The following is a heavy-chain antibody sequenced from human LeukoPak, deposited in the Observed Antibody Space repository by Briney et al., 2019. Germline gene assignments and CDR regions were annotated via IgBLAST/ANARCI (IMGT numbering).Heavy chain of an antibody. J-gene: IGHJ3*02. V-gene: IGHV3-30*03. CDR3: ARDLQCGGDCHYDAFDI. CDR1: GFTFSSYG. D-gene: IGHD2-21*02. Sequence: GGSLRLSCAASGFTFSSYGMHWVRQAPGKGLEWVAVISYDGSNKYYVESVKGRFTISRDNSKNAVFLQMNSLRAEDTAVYYCARDLQCGGDCHYDAFDIWGQGTMVTVSS. CDR2: ISYDGSNK.